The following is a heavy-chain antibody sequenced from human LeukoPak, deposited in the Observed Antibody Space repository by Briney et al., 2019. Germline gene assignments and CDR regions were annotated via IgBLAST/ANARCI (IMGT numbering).Heavy chain of an antibody. CDR1: GGSISSSNW. CDR2: IDSGGTT. CDR3: ATDRWSAV. D-gene: IGHD2-15*01. V-gene: IGHV3-66*01. J-gene: IGHJ4*02. Sequence: ETLSLTCAVSGGSISSSNWWSWVRQAPGKGLEWVSIIDSGGTTYYANSVRGRLTISRDNSKNTLYLQMNSLRAEDTALYYCATDRWSAVWGQGTLVTVSS.